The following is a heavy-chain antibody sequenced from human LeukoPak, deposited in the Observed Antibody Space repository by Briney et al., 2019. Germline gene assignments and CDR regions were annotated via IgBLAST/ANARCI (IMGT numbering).Heavy chain of an antibody. V-gene: IGHV4-39*02. CDR3: AREVVGDRWSYYFDY. Sequence: PSETLSLTCTVSGGSISSRSYYWGWIRQPPGKGLEWIGSIYYSGSTYYNPSLQSRVTISVDTSKNQFSLKLNSVTAADTAVYYCAREVVGDRWSYYFDYWGQGTLVTVSS. CDR1: GGSISSRSYY. CDR2: IYYSGST. D-gene: IGHD4-23*01. J-gene: IGHJ4*02.